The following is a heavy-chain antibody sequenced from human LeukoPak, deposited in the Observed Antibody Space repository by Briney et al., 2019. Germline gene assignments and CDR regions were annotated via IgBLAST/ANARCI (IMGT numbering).Heavy chain of an antibody. CDR2: INTNTGNP. CDR1: GYTFTSYA. CDR3: ARDPWWGRNYGSGSSPRFDY. J-gene: IGHJ4*02. V-gene: IGHV7-4-1*02. Sequence: GSVRVSCKASGYTFTSYAMNWVRQAPGQGLEWMGWINTNTGNPTYAQGFTGRFVFSLDTSVSTAYLQISSLKAEDTAVYYCARDPWWGRNYGSGSSPRFDYWGQGTLVTVSS. D-gene: IGHD3-10*01.